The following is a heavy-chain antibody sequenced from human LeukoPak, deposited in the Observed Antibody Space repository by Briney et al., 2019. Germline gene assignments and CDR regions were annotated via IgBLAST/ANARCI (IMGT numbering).Heavy chain of an antibody. CDR1: GDSVSTAY. CDR2: MHYSGNT. CDR3: ARLIREGHYAMAV. Sequence: SETLSLTCSASGDSVSTAYWGWIRQSPGKGLEWIAYMHYSGNTKYNSSLKSRATISLDTSRNQFSLKLRSVTAADTAVYYCARLIREGHYAMAVAGQGTMVTVSS. V-gene: IGHV4-59*02. J-gene: IGHJ6*01.